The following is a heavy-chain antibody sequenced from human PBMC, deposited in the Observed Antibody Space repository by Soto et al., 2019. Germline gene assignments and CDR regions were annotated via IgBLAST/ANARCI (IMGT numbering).Heavy chain of an antibody. CDR2: IRAYNGNA. CDR3: ARDRGKMATVSSAGDY. D-gene: IGHD4-4*01. Sequence: QVQLVQSGPEVKKPGASVKVSCKTSGYTFTTYVVSWVRQAPGQGLEWMGWIRAYNGNANYAQKFQDRVTMTTDTSTTTVHMELRSLTPDDTAVYYCARDRGKMATVSSAGDYWGQGTLVTVSS. J-gene: IGHJ4*02. CDR1: GYTFTTYV. V-gene: IGHV1-18*01.